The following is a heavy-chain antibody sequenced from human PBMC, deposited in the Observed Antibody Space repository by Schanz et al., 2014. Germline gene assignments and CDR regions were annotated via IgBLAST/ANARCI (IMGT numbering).Heavy chain of an antibody. CDR2: IIPILGIA. V-gene: IGHV1-69*02. CDR3: ARAGQDYSDSSGYATYYFGN. D-gene: IGHD3-22*01. CDR1: GGTFSSYS. J-gene: IGHJ4*02. Sequence: QVQLVQSGAEVKKPGSSVKVSCKASGGTFSSYSISWVRQAPGQGLEWMGRIIPILGIANYAQKFQGRVTNTADKSTSTAYMDLSSLRPEGTAVYYCARAGQDYSDSSGYATYYFGNWGQGTLVTVSS.